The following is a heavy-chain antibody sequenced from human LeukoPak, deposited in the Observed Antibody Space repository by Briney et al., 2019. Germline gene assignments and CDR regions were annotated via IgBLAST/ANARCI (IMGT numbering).Heavy chain of an antibody. CDR2: ISSSGSTI. CDR3: ARVAVYSSGWYVPWFDP. D-gene: IGHD6-19*01. J-gene: IGHJ5*02. CDR1: GFTFSSYE. Sequence: GGSLRLSCAASGFTFSSYEMNWVRQAPGKGLEWVSYISSSGSTIYYADSVKGRFTISRDNAKNSLYLQMNSLRAEDTAVYYCARVAVYSSGWYVPWFDPWGQGTLVTVSS. V-gene: IGHV3-48*03.